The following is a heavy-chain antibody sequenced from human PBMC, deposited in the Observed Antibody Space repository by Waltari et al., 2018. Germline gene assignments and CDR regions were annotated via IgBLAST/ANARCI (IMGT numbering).Heavy chain of an antibody. V-gene: IGHV4-34*01. CDR3: ARGKLLWFGELRRGWFDP. J-gene: IGHJ5*02. D-gene: IGHD3-10*01. CDR1: GGSFSGYS. Sequence: QVQLQQWGAGLLKPSETLSLTCAVYGGSFSGYSWSWIRKPPVQGLEWIGEINHSGSINYNPSLKSRVTISVDTSKNQFSLKLSSVTAADTAVYYCARGKLLWFGELRRGWFDPWGQGTLVTVSS. CDR2: INHSGSI.